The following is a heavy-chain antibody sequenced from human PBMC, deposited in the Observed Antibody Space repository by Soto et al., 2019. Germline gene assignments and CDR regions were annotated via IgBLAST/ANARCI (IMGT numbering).Heavy chain of an antibody. CDR1: GFTFSSYG. Sequence: QVQLVESGGGVVQPGRSLRLSCAASGFTFSSYGMHWVRQAPGKGLEWVAVIWYDGSNKYYADSVKGRFTISRDNSKNTLYLQMNSLRAEDTAVYYCARDRDVDTAHDYWGQGTLVTVSS. J-gene: IGHJ4*02. CDR3: ARDRDVDTAHDY. V-gene: IGHV3-33*01. CDR2: IWYDGSNK. D-gene: IGHD5-18*01.